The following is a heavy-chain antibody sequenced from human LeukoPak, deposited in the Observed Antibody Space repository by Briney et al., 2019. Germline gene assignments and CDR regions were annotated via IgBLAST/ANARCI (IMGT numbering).Heavy chain of an antibody. CDR2: IYYSGST. CDR3: TRVFPHGYSDY. J-gene: IGHJ4*02. D-gene: IGHD2-8*01. CDR1: GGSISNYY. V-gene: IGHV4-59*01. Sequence: SETLSLTCTVSGGSISNYYWSWIRQPPGKGLEWIGYIYYSGSTEYNPSLKSRVTTSVDTSKNHFSLKLNSVTAADTAVYYCTRVFPHGYSDYWGQGTLVTVSA.